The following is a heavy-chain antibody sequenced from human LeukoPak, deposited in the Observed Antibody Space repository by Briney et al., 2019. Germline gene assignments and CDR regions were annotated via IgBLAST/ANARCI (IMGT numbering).Heavy chain of an antibody. V-gene: IGHV3-23*01. J-gene: IGHJ6*02. CDR2: ISGSGGST. D-gene: IGHD6-13*01. CDR3: AKGRGSYSSSREVRYYYYAMDV. Sequence: GGSLRLSCAASGFTFSSYAMSWVRQAPGKGLEWVSAISGSGGSTYYADSVKGRFTISRDNSKNTLYLQMNSLRADDTAVYYCAKGRGSYSSSREVRYYYYAMDVWGQGTTVTVSS. CDR1: GFTFSSYA.